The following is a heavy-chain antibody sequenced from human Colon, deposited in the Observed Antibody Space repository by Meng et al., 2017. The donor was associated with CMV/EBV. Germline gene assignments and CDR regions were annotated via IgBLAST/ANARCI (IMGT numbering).Heavy chain of an antibody. CDR1: GYTFTGSY. D-gene: IGHD6-6*01. CDR2: INTESGGT. V-gene: IGHV1-2*02. CDR3: VIAIIAAGPYYFDY. Sequence: AAVTVSCKAAGYTFTGSYSHWVRQAPGQGLEGMGWINTESGGTSSAQKFQGRVTMTRDTSISTAYMELSRLRSDDTAMYYCVIAIIAAGPYYFDYWGQGTLVTVSS. J-gene: IGHJ4*02.